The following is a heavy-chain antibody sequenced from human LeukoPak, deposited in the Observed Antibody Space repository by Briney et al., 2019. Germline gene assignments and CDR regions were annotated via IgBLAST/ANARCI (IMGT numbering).Heavy chain of an antibody. D-gene: IGHD3-10*01. J-gene: IGHJ3*02. Sequence: SETLSLTCAVYGGSFSGYYWSWIRQPPGKGLEWIGEINHSGSTSYNPSLKSRVTISVDTSKNQFSLKLSSVTAADTAVYYCATWFGESHDAFDIWGQGTMVTVSS. CDR3: ATWFGESHDAFDI. V-gene: IGHV4-34*01. CDR2: INHSGST. CDR1: GGSFSGYY.